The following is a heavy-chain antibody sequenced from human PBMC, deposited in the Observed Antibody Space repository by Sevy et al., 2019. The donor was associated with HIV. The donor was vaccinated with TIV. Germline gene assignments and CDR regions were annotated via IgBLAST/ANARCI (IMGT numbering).Heavy chain of an antibody. V-gene: IGHV4-34*01. CDR2: INPSGST. Sequence: SETLSLTCAVYVGSFSGYYWTWIRQSPGKGLEWIGEINPSGSTNYNPSLKSRVTTSVDTSENQFSLKLTSVTAADTAVYYSGRGGKGIVPSPVLGLGPWGEHWVFDLWGRGTLVTVSS. J-gene: IGHJ2*01. CDR1: VGSFSGYY. D-gene: IGHD2-2*02. CDR3: GRGGKGIVPSPVLGLGPWGEHWVFDL.